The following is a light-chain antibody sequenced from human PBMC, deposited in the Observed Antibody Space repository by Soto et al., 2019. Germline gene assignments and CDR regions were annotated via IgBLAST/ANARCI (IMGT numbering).Light chain of an antibody. V-gene: IGKV1-17*03. Sequence: DIQVTQSPSAMSASVGDRVTITCRASQDISHYLAWFQQKPGKVPKRLIFAVSYLESGVPSRFRGSGSGTEFTLTITSLQPEDFATYYCLQHNSYPWTFGQGTKVEIK. J-gene: IGKJ1*01. CDR2: AVS. CDR1: QDISHY. CDR3: LQHNSYPWT.